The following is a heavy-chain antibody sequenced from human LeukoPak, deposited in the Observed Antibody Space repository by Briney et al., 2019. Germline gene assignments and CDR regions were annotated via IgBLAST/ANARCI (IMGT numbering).Heavy chain of an antibody. Sequence: GGSLRLSCVASGFNFDVYGMAWVRQAPGRGLEWISASTWDGASTHYADSVKGRFTISRDNPKTSLYLQMNSLRGEDTAFYYCARSNSGGWDFDYWGQGTLVTVSS. CDR3: ARSNSGGWDFDY. J-gene: IGHJ4*02. CDR2: STWDGAST. D-gene: IGHD6-19*01. V-gene: IGHV3-20*04. CDR1: GFNFDVYG.